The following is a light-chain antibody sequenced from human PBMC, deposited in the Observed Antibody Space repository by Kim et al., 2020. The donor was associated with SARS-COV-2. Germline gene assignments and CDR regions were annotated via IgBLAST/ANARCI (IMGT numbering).Light chain of an antibody. CDR1: QSVLYSSNNKNY. CDR2: WTS. J-gene: IGKJ2*01. Sequence: DIVMTQSPDSLAVSLGERATINCKSSQSVLYSSNNKNYVAWYQQKPGQVPKLLIYWTSTRESGVPDRFSGSGSGTDFTLTISSLQAEDVAVYSCQQYYSLPYTFGQGTKLEI. CDR3: QQYYSLPYT. V-gene: IGKV4-1*01.